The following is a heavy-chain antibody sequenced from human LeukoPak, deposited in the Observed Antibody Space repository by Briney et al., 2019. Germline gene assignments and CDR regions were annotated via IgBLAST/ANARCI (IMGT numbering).Heavy chain of an antibody. CDR3: ARGLGYCSGGSCYDPGEHDAFDI. CDR1: GASISNSFYF. CDR2: IRYSGSA. D-gene: IGHD2-15*01. Sequence: PSETLSLTCTVSGASISNSFYFWGWVRQPPGTGLEWIGHIRYSGSAYHNPSLKSRVTISVDTSKNQFSLKLSSVTAADTAVYYCARGLGYCSGGSCYDPGEHDAFDIWGQGTMVTVSS. J-gene: IGHJ3*02. V-gene: IGHV4-39*07.